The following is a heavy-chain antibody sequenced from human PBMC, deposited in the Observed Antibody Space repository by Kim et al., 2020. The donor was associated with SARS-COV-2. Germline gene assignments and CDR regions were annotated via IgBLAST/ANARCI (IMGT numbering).Heavy chain of an antibody. CDR2: IIPIFGTA. CDR1: GGTFSSYA. CDR3: ASGRQQLIHDAFDI. V-gene: IGHV1-69*13. D-gene: IGHD6-13*01. Sequence: SVKVSCKASGGTFSSYAISWVRQAPGQGLEWMGGIIPIFGTANYAQKFQGRVTITADESTSTAYMELSSLRSEDTAVYYCASGRQQLIHDAFDIWGQGTMVTVSS. J-gene: IGHJ3*02.